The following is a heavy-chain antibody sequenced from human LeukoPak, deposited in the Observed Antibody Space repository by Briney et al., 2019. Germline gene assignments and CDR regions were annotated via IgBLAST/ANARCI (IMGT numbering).Heavy chain of an antibody. V-gene: IGHV4-34*01. Sequence: SETLSLTCAVYGGSFSGYYWSWIRQPPGKGLEWIGEINHSGSTNYNPSLKSRVTISVDTSKNQFSLKLSSATAADTAVYYCARLGPGNSEVDYWGQGTLVTVSS. CDR1: GGSFSGYY. CDR2: INHSGST. CDR3: ARLGPGNSEVDY. J-gene: IGHJ4*02. D-gene: IGHD4-23*01.